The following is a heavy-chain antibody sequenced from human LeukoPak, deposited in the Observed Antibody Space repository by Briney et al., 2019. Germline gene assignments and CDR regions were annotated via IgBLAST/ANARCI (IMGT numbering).Heavy chain of an antibody. J-gene: IGHJ4*02. Sequence: GGSLRLSCAASRFTFGNYGMHWVRQAPGKGLEWVAVIWYDGSNKYYADSVKGRFTVSRDNSKNTLYLQMNSLRAEDTAVYYCARDKAAAFDCWGQGTLVTVSS. CDR2: IWYDGSNK. D-gene: IGHD2-15*01. V-gene: IGHV3-33*01. CDR3: ARDKAAAFDC. CDR1: RFTFGNYG.